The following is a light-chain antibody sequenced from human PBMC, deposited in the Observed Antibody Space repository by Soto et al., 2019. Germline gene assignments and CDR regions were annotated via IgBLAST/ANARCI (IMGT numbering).Light chain of an antibody. CDR2: RAS. V-gene: IGKV1-5*03. Sequence: DIQMTQSPSSLSASVGDRVTITCRASQIINTWLAWYQQKPGKAPKLLIYRASNLVNGVPSRFSGSGSGTEFTLTISSLQPDDFSIYYCQQYETYSGTFGPVTKVDL. CDR3: QQYETYSGT. CDR1: QIINTW. J-gene: IGKJ3*01.